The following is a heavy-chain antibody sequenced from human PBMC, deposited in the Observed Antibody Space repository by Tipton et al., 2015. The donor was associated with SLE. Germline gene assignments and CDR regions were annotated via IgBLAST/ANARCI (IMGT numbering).Heavy chain of an antibody. J-gene: IGHJ4*02. D-gene: IGHD3-22*01. CDR2: IRQDGSEK. CDR3: AREGTSSGYTSDS. CDR1: GFTLSTYW. V-gene: IGHV3-7*01. Sequence: AVSGFTLSTYWMTWVRQAPGKGLEWVANIRQDGSEKNYVDSVRGRFTISRDNAKNSLYLQMNSLRVEDTAVYYCAREGTSSGYTSDSWGQGTLVTVSA.